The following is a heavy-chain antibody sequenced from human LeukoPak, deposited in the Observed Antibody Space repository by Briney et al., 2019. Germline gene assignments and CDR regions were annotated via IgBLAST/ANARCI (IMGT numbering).Heavy chain of an antibody. CDR2: ISYDGSNK. D-gene: IGHD2-2*01. Sequence: PGRSLRLSCAASGFTFSSYAMHWVRQAPGKGLERVAVISYDGSNKYYADSVKGRFTISRDNSKNTLYLQMNSLRAEDTAVYYCARDFLCSSTSCYSYAFDIWGQGTMVTVSS. V-gene: IGHV3-30-3*01. CDR3: ARDFLCSSTSCYSYAFDI. J-gene: IGHJ3*02. CDR1: GFTFSSYA.